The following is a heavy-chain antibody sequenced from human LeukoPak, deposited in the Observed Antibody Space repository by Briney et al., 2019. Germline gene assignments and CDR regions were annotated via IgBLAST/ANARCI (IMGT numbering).Heavy chain of an antibody. CDR2: IYYSGST. CDR3: AGVTAVADLGWFDP. Sequence: KASETLSLTCTVSGGSISSYYWSWIRQPPGKGLEWIGYIYYSGSTNYSPSLKSRVTISVDTSKNQFSLKLSSVTAADTAVYYCAGVTAVADLGWFDPWGQGTLVTVSS. D-gene: IGHD6-19*01. CDR1: GGSISSYY. J-gene: IGHJ5*02. V-gene: IGHV4-59*08.